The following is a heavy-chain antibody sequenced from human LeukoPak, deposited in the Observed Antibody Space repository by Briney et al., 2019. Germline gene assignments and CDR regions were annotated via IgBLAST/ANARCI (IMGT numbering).Heavy chain of an antibody. D-gene: IGHD3-22*01. CDR3: ARSGLTYYYDSSGYYYLGY. CDR2: IYTSGST. CDR1: GGSISSGSYY. J-gene: IGHJ4*02. Sequence: SETLSLTCTVSGGSISSGSYYWRWLRQPAGKGLEWIGRIYTSGSTNYNPSLKSRVTISVDTSKNQFSLKLSSVTAADTAIYYCARSGLTYYYDSSGYYYLGYWGQGTLVTVSS. V-gene: IGHV4-61*02.